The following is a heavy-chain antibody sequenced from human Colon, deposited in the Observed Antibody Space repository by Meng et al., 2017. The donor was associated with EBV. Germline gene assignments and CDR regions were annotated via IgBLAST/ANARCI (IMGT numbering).Heavy chain of an antibody. CDR2: IHHNGNT. CDR3: ARTAICIGGSCTTWDY. Sequence: QGQLQESGPGLVKPSEPLSLTCAVSGDSLSSANWWSWVRQPPGKGLEWIGEIHHNGNTNYNPSLKSRVTISVDKSKNQFVLKVTSVTAADTAVYYCARTAICIGGSCTTWDYWGQGALVTVSS. D-gene: IGHD2-15*01. CDR1: GDSLSSANW. J-gene: IGHJ4*02. V-gene: IGHV4-4*02.